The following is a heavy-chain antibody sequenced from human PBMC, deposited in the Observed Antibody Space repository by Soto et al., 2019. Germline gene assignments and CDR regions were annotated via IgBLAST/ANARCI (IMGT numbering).Heavy chain of an antibody. Sequence: GGSLRLSCAASGFSFSSYSMNWVRQAPGKGLEWVSCISSRSSYIYYADSVKGRFTISRDNSKNTLYLQMNSLRAEDTAVYYCAKDRLDKDYYFDYWGQGTLVTVSS. CDR1: GFSFSSYS. V-gene: IGHV3-21*01. J-gene: IGHJ4*02. CDR2: ISSRSSYI. D-gene: IGHD1-1*01. CDR3: AKDRLDKDYYFDY.